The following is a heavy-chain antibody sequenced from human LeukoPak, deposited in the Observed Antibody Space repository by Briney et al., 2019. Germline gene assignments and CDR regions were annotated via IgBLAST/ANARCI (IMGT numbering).Heavy chain of an antibody. CDR1: GGSFSGDF. CDR3: ARDRVSMVRGVRNYYGMDV. Sequence: SETLSLTCAVYGGSFSGDFWTWIRQPPGKGLEWIGEINQSGSTNYNPSLKSRVTISVDTSKNRFSLKVSSMTAADTAVYYCARDRVSMVRGVRNYYGMDVWGQGTTVTVSS. CDR2: INQSGST. D-gene: IGHD3-10*01. J-gene: IGHJ6*02. V-gene: IGHV4-34*01.